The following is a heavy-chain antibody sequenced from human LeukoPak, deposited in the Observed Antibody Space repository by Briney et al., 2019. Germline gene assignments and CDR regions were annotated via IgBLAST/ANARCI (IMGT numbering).Heavy chain of an antibody. CDR1: GFTFSTYA. D-gene: IGHD3-16*01. V-gene: IGHV3-21*01. CDR3: ARENDQGFDY. Sequence: GGSLRLSCAASGFTFSTYAMNWVCQAPGKGLEWVSSFGTRSTSIYYAHSVTGLFIISRDNAKNSLYLQMNSLKAEDTAVYYCARENDQGFDYWGQGTLVTVSS. CDR2: FGTRSTSI. J-gene: IGHJ4*02.